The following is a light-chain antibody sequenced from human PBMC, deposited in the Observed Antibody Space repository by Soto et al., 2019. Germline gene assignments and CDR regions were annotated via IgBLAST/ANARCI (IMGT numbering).Light chain of an antibody. Sequence: EIVMTQSPATLSVSPGERAALSCRASQSVSSNFAWHQQKPGQAPRLLIYGASTRATGIPARFSGSGSGTEFALTISSLQSGDFAVYYCQQYNNSPYIFGQGTKLEIK. CDR1: QSVSSN. V-gene: IGKV3-15*01. CDR3: QQYNNSPYI. CDR2: GAS. J-gene: IGKJ2*01.